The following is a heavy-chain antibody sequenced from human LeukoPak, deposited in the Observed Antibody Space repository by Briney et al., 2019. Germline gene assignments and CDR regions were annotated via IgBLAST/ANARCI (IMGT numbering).Heavy chain of an antibody. CDR3: ATVVPAAMGWFDP. CDR2: INPNSGGT. Sequence: ASVKVSCKASGYTFTGYYMHWVRQAPGQGLEWMGWINPNSGGTNYAQKFQGRVTMTRDTSNSTAYMELSRLRSDDTAVYYCATVVPAAMGWFDPWGQGTLVTVSS. J-gene: IGHJ5*02. CDR1: GYTFTGYY. D-gene: IGHD2-2*01. V-gene: IGHV1-2*02.